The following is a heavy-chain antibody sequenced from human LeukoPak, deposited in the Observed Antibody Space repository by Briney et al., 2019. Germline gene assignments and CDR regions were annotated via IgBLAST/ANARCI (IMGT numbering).Heavy chain of an antibody. CDR3: AKDRREHSLEGSFDN. Sequence: GGSLRLSCAASGFSFSNAWMSWVRQAPGKGLEWVGRMKSKTDGGTTDYAAPVKGRFTISRDDSKNTLYLQMNSLKTEDTAIYYCAKDRREHSLEGSFDNWGQGTLVTVSS. V-gene: IGHV3-15*01. J-gene: IGHJ4*02. D-gene: IGHD3-3*01. CDR1: GFSFSNAW. CDR2: MKSKTDGGTT.